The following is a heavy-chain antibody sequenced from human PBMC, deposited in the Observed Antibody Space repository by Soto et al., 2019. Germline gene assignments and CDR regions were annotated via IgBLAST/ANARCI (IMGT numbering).Heavy chain of an antibody. J-gene: IGHJ4*02. CDR1: GFTFSSYG. V-gene: IGHV3-30*03. CDR3: FLGGNYASFDY. CDR2: ISYDGSNK. Sequence: PGGSLRLSCAASGFTFSSYGMHWVRQAPGKGLEWVAVISYDGSNKYYADSVKGRFTISRDNSKNTLYLQMNSLRAEDTAVYYCFLGGNYASFDYWGQGTLVTVSS. D-gene: IGHD2-21*02.